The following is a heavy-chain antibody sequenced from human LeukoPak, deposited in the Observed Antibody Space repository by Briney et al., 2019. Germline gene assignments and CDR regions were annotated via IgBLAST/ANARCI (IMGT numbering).Heavy chain of an antibody. CDR3: ARSQAVVSSSLYYYYMDV. Sequence: GASVKVSCKSSGYTFLSHGFSWVRQAPGQGLEWMGWTSANNRNTNYPQRLQGRATMTTDTSTNTAYMDLRTLRAGGTAVYYCARSQAVVSSSLYYYYMDVWGKGTTIIVSS. CDR1: GYTFLSHG. CDR2: TSANNRNT. V-gene: IGHV1-18*01. D-gene: IGHD2-2*01. J-gene: IGHJ6*03.